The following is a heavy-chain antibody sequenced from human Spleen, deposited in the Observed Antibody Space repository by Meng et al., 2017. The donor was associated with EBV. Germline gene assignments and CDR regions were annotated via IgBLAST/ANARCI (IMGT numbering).Heavy chain of an antibody. CDR1: GDSISSFSY. J-gene: IGHJ5*02. CDR2: VHYTGST. CDR3: ARPFPSWQSPRLDPFGA. Sequence: QRRESGPGQVKPSGTLSLTCIVSGDSISSFSYWGWIRQPPGRGLEWIGSVHYTGSTYYSPSLKSRVTVSVDTSKNQFSLRLTSVTAADTAVYYCARPFPSWQSPRLDPFGAWGQGTLVTVSS. D-gene: IGHD6-19*01. V-gene: IGHV4-39*01.